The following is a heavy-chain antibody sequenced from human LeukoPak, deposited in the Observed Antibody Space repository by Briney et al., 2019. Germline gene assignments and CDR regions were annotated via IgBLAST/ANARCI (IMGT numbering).Heavy chain of an antibody. J-gene: IGHJ4*02. CDR1: GYTFTDYY. V-gene: IGHV1-2*02. CDR3: AKIKKRYCSSTSCYGWGVFDY. Sequence: ASVKVSCKASGYTFTDYYMHWVRQAPGQGLEWMGWINPNSGGTNYAQKFQGRVTMTRDTSISTAYMELSRLRSDDTAVYYCAKIKKRYCSSTSCYGWGVFDYWGQGTLVTVSS. CDR2: INPNSGGT. D-gene: IGHD2-2*01.